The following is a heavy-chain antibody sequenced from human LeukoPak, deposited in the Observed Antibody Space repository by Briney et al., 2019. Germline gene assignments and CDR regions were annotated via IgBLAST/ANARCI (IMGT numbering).Heavy chain of an antibody. Sequence: PSETLSLTCTVSGGPISSSSYYWGWIRQPPGKGLEWIGSIYYSGSTYYDPSLKSRVTISVDTPKNQFSLKLSSVTAADTAVYYWARRAGDYWGQGTLVTVSS. D-gene: IGHD4/OR15-4a*01. V-gene: IGHV4-39*01. CDR2: IYYSGST. J-gene: IGHJ4*02. CDR1: GGPISSSSYY. CDR3: ARRAGDY.